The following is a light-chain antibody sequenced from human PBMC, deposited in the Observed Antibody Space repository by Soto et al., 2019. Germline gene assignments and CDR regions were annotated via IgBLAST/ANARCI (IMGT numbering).Light chain of an antibody. Sequence: QSALTQPPSASGSPGQSVTISCTGTSSDVGGYNYVSWYQHNPGKAPKLMIYEVSRRPSGVPDRFSGSKSGNTASLTVSGLQAEDEADYYCSSYAGSNNLVVFGGGTKLTVL. CDR3: SSYAGSNNLVV. J-gene: IGLJ2*01. CDR2: EVS. V-gene: IGLV2-8*01. CDR1: SSDVGGYNY.